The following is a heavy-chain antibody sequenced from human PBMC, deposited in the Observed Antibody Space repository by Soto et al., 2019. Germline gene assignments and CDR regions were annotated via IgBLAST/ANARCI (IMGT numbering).Heavy chain of an antibody. Sequence: GGSLRLSCTASGFTFGDYAMSWFRQAPGKGLEWVGFIRSKAYGGTTEYAASVKGRFTISRDDSKSIAYLQMNSLKTEDTAVYYCTRDHYYGTGSYFSYWGQGTLVTVSS. V-gene: IGHV3-49*03. CDR1: GFTFGDYA. J-gene: IGHJ4*02. CDR3: TRDHYYGTGSYFSY. D-gene: IGHD3-10*01. CDR2: IRSKAYGGTT.